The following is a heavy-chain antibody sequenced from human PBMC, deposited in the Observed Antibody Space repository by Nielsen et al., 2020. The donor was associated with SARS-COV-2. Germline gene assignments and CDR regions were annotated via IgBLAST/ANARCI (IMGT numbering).Heavy chain of an antibody. CDR3: ARGARGIAVAGDNWFDP. J-gene: IGHJ5*02. CDR2: IYESGST. Sequence: SETLSLTCTVSGDSISSSDYYWGWIRQPPGKGLEWIGSIYESGSTYYNPSLKSRVTISVDTSENQFSLKLNSVTAADTAVYFCARGARGIAVAGDNWFDPWGQGALVTVSS. D-gene: IGHD6-19*01. CDR1: GDSISSSDYY. V-gene: IGHV4-39*07.